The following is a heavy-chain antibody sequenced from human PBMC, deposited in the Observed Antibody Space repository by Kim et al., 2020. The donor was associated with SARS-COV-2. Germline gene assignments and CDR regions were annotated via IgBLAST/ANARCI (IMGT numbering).Heavy chain of an antibody. J-gene: IGHJ4*02. CDR3: ASRLDYDSSGYFDY. Sequence: SETLSLTCAVYGGSFSGYYWSWIRQPPGKGLEWIGEINHSGSTNYNPSLKSRVTISVDTSKNQFSLKLSSVTAADTAVYYCASRLDYDSSGYFDYWGQGT. V-gene: IGHV4-34*01. CDR1: GGSFSGYY. CDR2: INHSGST. D-gene: IGHD3-22*01.